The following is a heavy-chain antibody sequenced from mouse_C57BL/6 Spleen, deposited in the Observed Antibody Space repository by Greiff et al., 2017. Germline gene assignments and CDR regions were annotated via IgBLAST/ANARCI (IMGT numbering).Heavy chain of an antibody. Sequence: QVQLQQPGAELVRPGTSVKLSCKASGYTFTSYWMHWVKQRPGQGLEWIGVIDPSDSYTNYNQKFKGKATLTVDTSSSTAYMQLSSLTSEDSAVYYCAGYSRLDYWGQGTTLTVSS. J-gene: IGHJ2*01. CDR3: AGYSRLDY. V-gene: IGHV1-59*01. CDR1: GYTFTSYW. D-gene: IGHD2-12*01. CDR2: IDPSDSYT.